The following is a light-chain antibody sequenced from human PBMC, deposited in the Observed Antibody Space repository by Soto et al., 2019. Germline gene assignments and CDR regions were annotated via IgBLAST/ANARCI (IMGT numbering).Light chain of an antibody. Sequence: EIVMTQSPATLSVSPGERVTLSCRASQSISTYLAWFQQKPGQAPRLLIYGASTRASGIADRFSGGGSGTEFTLTISSLQSGDFAVYFCQQYDDWPRTFGQGTKVDSK. V-gene: IGKV3-15*01. J-gene: IGKJ1*01. CDR1: QSISTY. CDR2: GAS. CDR3: QQYDDWPRT.